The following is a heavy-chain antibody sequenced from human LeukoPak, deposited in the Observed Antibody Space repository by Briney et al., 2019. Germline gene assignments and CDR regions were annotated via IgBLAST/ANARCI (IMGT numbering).Heavy chain of an antibody. CDR3: AKCSYSSSWSPLGY. J-gene: IGHJ4*02. Sequence: GGSLRLSCGASGFTFSDYYMSWIRQAPGKGLEWVSYISSSGSTIYYADSVKGRFTISRDNAKNSLYLQMNSLRAEDTAVYYCAKCSYSSSWSPLGYWGQGTLVTVSS. CDR2: ISSSGSTI. V-gene: IGHV3-11*04. CDR1: GFTFSDYY. D-gene: IGHD6-13*01.